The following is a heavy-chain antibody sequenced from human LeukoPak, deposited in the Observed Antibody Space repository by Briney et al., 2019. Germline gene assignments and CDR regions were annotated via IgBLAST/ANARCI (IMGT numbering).Heavy chain of an antibody. CDR1: GVSISSSSYD. CDR2: KDYSGST. CDR3: ARVYYSSSYDYWYFDL. Sequence: PSETLSLTCTVSGVSISSSSYDWSWIRQPPGKGLEWIVYKDYSGSTNYNRSLKSRVTISVDTSKNQFSLKLSSVTAADTAVYYCARVYYSSSYDYWYFDLWGRGTLVTVSS. J-gene: IGHJ2*01. D-gene: IGHD6-13*01. V-gene: IGHV4-61*01.